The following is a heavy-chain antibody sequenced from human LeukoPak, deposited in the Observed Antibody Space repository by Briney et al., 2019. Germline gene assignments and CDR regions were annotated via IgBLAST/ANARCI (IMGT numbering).Heavy chain of an antibody. CDR1: GGTFSSYA. V-gene: IGHV1-69*04. CDR3: VRVGQQLAGLDY. Sequence: GASVKVSCKASGGTFSSYAISWVRQAPGQGLEWMGRIIPILGIANYAQKFQGRVTITADKSTSTAYMELSSLRSEDTAVYYCVRVGQQLAGLDYWGQGTLVTVSS. J-gene: IGHJ4*02. D-gene: IGHD6-13*01. CDR2: IIPILGIA.